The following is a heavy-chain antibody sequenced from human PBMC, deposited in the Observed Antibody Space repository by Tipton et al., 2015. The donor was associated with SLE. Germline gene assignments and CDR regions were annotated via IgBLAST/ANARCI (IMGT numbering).Heavy chain of an antibody. CDR3: ARGADTAMVIDY. Sequence: TLSLTCTVSGGSISSSSYYWGWIRQPPGKGLEWIGSIYYSGSTYYNPSLKSRVTISVDTSKNQFSLKLSSVTAADTAVYYCARGADTAMVIDYWGQGTLSPSPQ. CDR1: GGSISSSSYY. D-gene: IGHD5-18*01. J-gene: IGHJ4*02. V-gene: IGHV4-39*07. CDR2: IYYSGST.